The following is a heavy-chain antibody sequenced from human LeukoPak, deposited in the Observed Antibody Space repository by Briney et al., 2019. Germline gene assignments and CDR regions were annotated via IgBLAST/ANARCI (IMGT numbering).Heavy chain of an antibody. CDR1: GFTFSSYA. J-gene: IGHJ6*03. V-gene: IGHV3-23*01. CDR3: ARARTNWNHPYAGDYYYMDV. Sequence: GGSLRLSCAASGFTFSSYAMSWVRQAPGKGLEWVSAISGSGGSTYYADSVKGRFTISRDNSKNTLYLQMNSLRAEDTAVYYCARARTNWNHPYAGDYYYMDVWGKGTTVTVSS. D-gene: IGHD1-1*01. CDR2: ISGSGGST.